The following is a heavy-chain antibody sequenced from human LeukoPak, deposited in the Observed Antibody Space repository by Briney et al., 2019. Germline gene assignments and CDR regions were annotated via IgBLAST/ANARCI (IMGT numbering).Heavy chain of an antibody. CDR2: ISSSGNIK. Sequence: PSETLSLTCTVSGGSISSYYWSWIRQAPGKGLEWLSYISSSGNIKYYTDSVKGRFTISRDNAKNSLYLQMNSLRAEDTAVYYCAKAPTATVVFFESWGQGSLVIVSS. CDR3: AKAPTATVVFFES. D-gene: IGHD2-8*02. J-gene: IGHJ4*02. V-gene: IGHV3-11*01. CDR1: GGSISSYY.